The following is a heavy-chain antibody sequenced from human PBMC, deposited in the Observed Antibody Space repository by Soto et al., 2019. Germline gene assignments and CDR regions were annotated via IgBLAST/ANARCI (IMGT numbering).Heavy chain of an antibody. D-gene: IGHD5-12*01. CDR3: AKEPTLATITFLDY. Sequence: GVSLRVSCAASAFTSSSYAMNWVRHARGKGLEWVSAISATGSSTYTADAVKGRFTISIDNSKNTLYLKMNNLRAEDTAVYYCAKEPTLATITFLDYCGQGTLLTFSS. CDR2: ISATGSST. J-gene: IGHJ4*02. V-gene: IGHV3-23*01. CDR1: AFTSSSYA.